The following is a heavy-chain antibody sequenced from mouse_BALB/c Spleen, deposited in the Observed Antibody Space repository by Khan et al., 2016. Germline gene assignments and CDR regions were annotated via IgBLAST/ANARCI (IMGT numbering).Heavy chain of an antibody. CDR1: GFTFTDYY. Sequence: EVELVEPGGGLVQPGGSLRLSCATSGFTFTDYYMSWVRQPPGKALEWLGFIRNKANGYTPEYSASVKGRFTISRDNSQTILYLHMNTLRAEDSASYYCARDMEGYDDAMDYWGQGTSVTVSS. CDR2: IRNKANGYTP. CDR3: ARDMEGYDDAMDY. J-gene: IGHJ4*01. V-gene: IGHV7-3*02. D-gene: IGHD2-2*01.